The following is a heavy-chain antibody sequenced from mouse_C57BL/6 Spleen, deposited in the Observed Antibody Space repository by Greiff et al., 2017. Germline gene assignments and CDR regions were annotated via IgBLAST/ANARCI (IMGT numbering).Heavy chain of an antibody. V-gene: IGHV1-55*01. Sequence: QVQLQQPGAELVKPGASVKMSCKASGYTFTSYWITWVKQRPGQGLEWIGDIYPGSGSTNYNEKFKSKATLTVDTSSSTAYMQLSSLTSEDSAVYYSARGIYYGKPWFAYWGQATLVTVSA. CDR1: GYTFTSYW. CDR2: IYPGSGST. J-gene: IGHJ3*01. D-gene: IGHD2-1*01. CDR3: ARGIYYGKPWFAY.